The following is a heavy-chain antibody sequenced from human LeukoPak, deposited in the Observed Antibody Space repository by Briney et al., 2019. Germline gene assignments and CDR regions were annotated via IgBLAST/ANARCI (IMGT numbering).Heavy chain of an antibody. CDR1: GYTFTSYG. CDR3: ARADSARYYDFWSGYYRSRYNWFDP. V-gene: IGHV1-18*01. CDR2: ISAYNGNT. Sequence: ASVKVSCKASGYTFTSYGISWVRQAPGQGLEWMGWISAYNGNTNYAQELQGRVTMTTDTSTSTAYMELRSLRSDDTAVYYCARADSARYYDFWSGYYRSRYNWFDPWGQGTLVTVSS. J-gene: IGHJ5*02. D-gene: IGHD3-3*01.